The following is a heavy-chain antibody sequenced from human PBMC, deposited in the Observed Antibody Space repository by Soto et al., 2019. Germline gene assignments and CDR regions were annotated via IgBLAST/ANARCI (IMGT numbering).Heavy chain of an antibody. V-gene: IGHV6-1*01. CDR3: AKEGGNHYYYYAMDV. Sequence: SQTLSLTCAISGESVSTNSATWDWIRQSPSRGLEWLGRTFYRSKWYNDYAVSVKGRITINPDTSKNQFSLQLNSVTPEDTAVYYCAKEGGNHYYYYAMDVWGQGTTVTVSS. CDR2: TFYRSKWYN. CDR1: GESVSTNSAT. D-gene: IGHD1-26*01. J-gene: IGHJ6*02.